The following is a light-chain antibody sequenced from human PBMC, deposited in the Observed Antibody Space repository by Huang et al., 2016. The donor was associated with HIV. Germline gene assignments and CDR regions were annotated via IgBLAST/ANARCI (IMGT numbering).Light chain of an antibody. V-gene: IGKV3-20*01. CDR1: QSISSSY. CDR3: QQYAGS. J-gene: IGKJ2*01. CDR2: GAS. Sequence: ESVLTQSPGTLSLSPGERATLSCRASQSISSSYLAWYQQKPGQAPRLLIYGASSRATGIPDRFSGSGSGTDFTLTISRLEPEDFAAYYCQQYAGSFGQGTKLEIK.